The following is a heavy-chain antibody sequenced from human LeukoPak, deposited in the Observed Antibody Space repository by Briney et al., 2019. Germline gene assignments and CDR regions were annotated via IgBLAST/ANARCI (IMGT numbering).Heavy chain of an antibody. CDR3: ARAHRSNCSGGSCYSFDY. V-gene: IGHV4-4*07. J-gene: IGHJ4*02. D-gene: IGHD2-15*01. CDR1: GGSISSYY. Sequence: SETLSLTCTVAGGSISSYYWSWIRQPAGKGLEWIGRIYTSGSTNYNPSLKSRVTMSVDTSKNQFSLKLSSVTAADTAVYYCARAHRSNCSGGSCYSFDYWGQGTLVTVSS. CDR2: IYTSGST.